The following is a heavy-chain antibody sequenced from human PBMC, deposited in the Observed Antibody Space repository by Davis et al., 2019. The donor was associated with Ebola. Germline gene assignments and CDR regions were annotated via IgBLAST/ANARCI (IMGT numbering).Heavy chain of an antibody. CDR2: INRDGTTT. CDR3: AKGSVAVALFDY. CDR1: GFTFSYNW. J-gene: IGHJ4*02. Sequence: GESLKISCTVSGFTFSYNWMSWVRQVPGKGLVSVSSINRDGTTTTYADSVKGRFTISRDNAKNTLYLQMNSLRAEDTAVYYCAKGSVAVALFDYWGQGTLVTVSS. V-gene: IGHV3-74*01. D-gene: IGHD6-19*01.